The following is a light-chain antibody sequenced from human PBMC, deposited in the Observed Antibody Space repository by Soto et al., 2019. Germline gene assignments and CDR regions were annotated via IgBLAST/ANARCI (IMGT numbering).Light chain of an antibody. CDR1: QEIRNA. V-gene: IGKV1-6*01. Sequence: AIQMTQSPSSLSASVGDRITITCRASQEIRNALVWYQHKPGKAPKLLIYASSRLHTGVPSRFSGSGSGTVFTLTITGLQSEDFATDYCLQDNNYPSFGPGTKVDI. CDR3: LQDNNYPS. J-gene: IGKJ3*01. CDR2: ASS.